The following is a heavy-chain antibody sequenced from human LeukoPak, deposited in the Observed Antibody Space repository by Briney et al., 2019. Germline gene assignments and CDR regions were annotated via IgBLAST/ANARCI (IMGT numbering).Heavy chain of an antibody. J-gene: IGHJ4*02. Sequence: GGSLRLSCAASGFTFSSYAMSCVRQAPGKGLEWVAGISGSGSTTYYADPVKGRFTISRDNSKNTLHLQMNSLRAEDTAVYYCAKPLSAASGTDFDNWGQGTLVTVSS. D-gene: IGHD6-13*01. V-gene: IGHV3-23*01. CDR2: ISGSGSTT. CDR3: AKPLSAASGTDFDN. CDR1: GFTFSSYA.